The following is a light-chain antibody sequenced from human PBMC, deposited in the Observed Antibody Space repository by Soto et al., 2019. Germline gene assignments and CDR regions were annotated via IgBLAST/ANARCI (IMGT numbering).Light chain of an antibody. CDR1: QSISSAY. J-gene: IGKJ1*01. V-gene: IGKV3-20*01. Sequence: EIVLTQSPGTLSLSPGERATLSCRASQSISSAYLAWYQQKPGQAPRLLMYGTSNRATGIPDRFSGSGSGTDFTLTISRLEPEDFAVYYCQDFDSPQWTFGQGTKVEN. CDR2: GTS. CDR3: QDFDSPQWT.